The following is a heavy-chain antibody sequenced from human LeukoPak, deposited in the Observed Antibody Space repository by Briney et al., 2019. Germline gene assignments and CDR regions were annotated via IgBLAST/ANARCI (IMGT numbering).Heavy chain of an antibody. J-gene: IGHJ4*02. D-gene: IGHD3-16*02. CDR2: ISGDGGRT. CDR3: AIGSRYDYVWGSYRPIIDY. V-gene: IGHV3-43*02. Sequence: GGSLRLSCAASGFTFDDYAMHWVRQAPGKGLEWVSLISGDGGRTYYADSVKGRFTISRDNSKNSLYLQMNSLRTEDTALYYCAIGSRYDYVWGSYRPIIDYWGQGTLVTVSS. CDR1: GFTFDDYA.